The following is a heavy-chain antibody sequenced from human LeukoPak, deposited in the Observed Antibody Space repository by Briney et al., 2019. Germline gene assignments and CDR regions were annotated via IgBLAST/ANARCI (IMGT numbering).Heavy chain of an antibody. D-gene: IGHD3-22*01. CDR1: GFTVSSNY. CDR3: ASQSLTYYYDSSGQHDAFDI. J-gene: IGHJ3*02. Sequence: GGSLRLSCAASGFTVSSNYKSWVRQAPGKGLEWVSVIYSGGSTYYADSVKGRFTISRDNSKNTLYLQMNSLRAEDTAVYYCASQSLTYYYDSSGQHDAFDIWGQGTMVTVSS. V-gene: IGHV3-53*01. CDR2: IYSGGST.